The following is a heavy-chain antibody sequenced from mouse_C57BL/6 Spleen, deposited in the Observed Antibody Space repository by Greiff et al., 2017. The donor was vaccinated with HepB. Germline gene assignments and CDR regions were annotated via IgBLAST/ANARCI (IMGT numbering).Heavy chain of an antibody. Sequence: QVQLQQPGAELVMPGASVKLSCKASGYTFTSYWMHWVKQRPGQGLEWIGEIDPSDSYTNYNQKFKGKSTLTVDKSASTAYMQLSSLTSEDSAVYYGARGGDYWGQGTTLTVSS. J-gene: IGHJ2*01. CDR2: IDPSDSYT. CDR3: ARGGDY. V-gene: IGHV1-69*01. CDR1: GYTFTSYW.